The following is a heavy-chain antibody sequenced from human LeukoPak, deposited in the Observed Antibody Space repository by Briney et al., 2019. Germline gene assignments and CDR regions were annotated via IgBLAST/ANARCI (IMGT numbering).Heavy chain of an antibody. J-gene: IGHJ4*02. Sequence: SETLSLTCAVYGGSFSGYYWSWIRQPPGKGLEWIGEIDHTGSTHYDPSLKSRVTMSVDASKNQFSLKLTFVAAADTAVYYCARVRGLWFGVRNDSWGQGTLVTVSS. CDR3: ARVRGLWFGVRNDS. D-gene: IGHD3-10*01. CDR2: IDHTGST. CDR1: GGSFSGYY. V-gene: IGHV4-34*01.